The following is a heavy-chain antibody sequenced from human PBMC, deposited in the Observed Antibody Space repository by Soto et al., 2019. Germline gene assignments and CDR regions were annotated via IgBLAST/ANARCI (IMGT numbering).Heavy chain of an antibody. CDR2: LNTYNGNT. CDR3: ARGPDPTYFGF. V-gene: IGHV1-18*01. CDR1: GYTFSNFG. J-gene: IGHJ4*02. Sequence: QVQLVQSGAEVKKPGASLRVSCKASGYTFSNFGISWVRQAPGQGLEWMGWLNTYNGNTNFAVKFQGRVTMTTDTSTSTAYMDLRSLTSDDTAVYYCARGPDPTYFGFWGQGTLVTVSS.